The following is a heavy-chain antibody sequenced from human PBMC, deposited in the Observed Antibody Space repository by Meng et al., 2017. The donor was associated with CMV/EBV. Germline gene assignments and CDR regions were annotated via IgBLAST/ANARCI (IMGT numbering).Heavy chain of an antibody. CDR1: GDGVAGDGAI. V-gene: IGHV6-1*01. CDR2: TYYRSRWNT. Sequence: GDGVAGDGAIWDWSRRSPARGLGGLGRTYYRSRWNTDYAVSVKGRIIITPNTSKNHFSLQLNCVTPEDTAIYYCTRGDGRNHFDYGGLGSLVTVSS. J-gene: IGHJ4*02. CDR3: TRGDGRNHFDY. D-gene: IGHD1-26*01.